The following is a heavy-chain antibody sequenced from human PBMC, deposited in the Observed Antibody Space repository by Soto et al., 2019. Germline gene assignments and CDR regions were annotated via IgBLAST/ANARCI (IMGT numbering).Heavy chain of an antibody. CDR3: ARRVVLMGGAFDI. CDR2: IYPGDSDT. V-gene: IGHV5-51*01. Sequence: PVESLKIACKGSGYIFTSYWICCFLEMPGKGLEWMGIIYPGDSDTRYSPSFQGQVTISADKSISTAYLQWSSLKASDTAMYYCARRVVLMGGAFDIWGQGTMVT. J-gene: IGHJ3*02. D-gene: IGHD2-8*01. CDR1: GYIFTSYW.